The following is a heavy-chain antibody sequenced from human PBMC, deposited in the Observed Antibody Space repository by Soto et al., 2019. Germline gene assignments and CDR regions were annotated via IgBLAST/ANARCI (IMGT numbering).Heavy chain of an antibody. J-gene: IGHJ6*02. CDR1: GGTFNNYP. Sequence: SVKVSCKASGGTFNNYPITWVRQAPGQGLEWMGGSIPIFGTASYAQKFQGRVTISVDESTSTAYMELSSLRSEDTAVYYCARGRGYSGDDHYYYFDMDVWGQGTTVTVSS. CDR2: SIPIFGTA. CDR3: ARGRGYSGDDHYYYFDMDV. V-gene: IGHV1-69*13. D-gene: IGHD5-12*01.